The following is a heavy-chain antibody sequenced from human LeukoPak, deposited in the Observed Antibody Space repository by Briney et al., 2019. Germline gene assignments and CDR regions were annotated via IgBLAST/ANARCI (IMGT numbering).Heavy chain of an antibody. Sequence: QTGGSLRLSCAASGFTFSSYAMYWVRQAPGKGLEWVSGIFGSGGSTHYADSVKGRFTISRDNSKNTVYLQMNSLRAEDTAVYYCAKTTTGYSSGRFPGSLVDYWGQGTLVTVSS. V-gene: IGHV3-23*01. CDR3: AKTTTGYSSGRFPGSLVDY. J-gene: IGHJ4*02. CDR2: IFGSGGST. D-gene: IGHD6-19*01. CDR1: GFTFSSYA.